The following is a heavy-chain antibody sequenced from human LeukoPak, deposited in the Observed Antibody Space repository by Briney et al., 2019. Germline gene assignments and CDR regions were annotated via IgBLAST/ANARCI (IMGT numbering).Heavy chain of an antibody. CDR1: GFTVSSNY. CDR2: IYSGGST. Sequence: GGSLRLSCAASGFTVSSNYMSWVRQAPGKGLEWVSMIYSGGSTYYADSVKGRFTISRDNSKSTLDLQMNSLRAEDTAVYYCARRGHGYGSPFDYWGQGTLVTVSS. V-gene: IGHV3-66*04. CDR3: ARRGHGYGSPFDY. D-gene: IGHD5-18*01. J-gene: IGHJ4*02.